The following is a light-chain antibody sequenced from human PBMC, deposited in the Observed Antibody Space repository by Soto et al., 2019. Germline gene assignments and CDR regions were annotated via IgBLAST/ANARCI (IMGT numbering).Light chain of an antibody. CDR1: SSDVGGYNY. Sequence: QSALTQPPSASGSPGQSVTISCTGTSSDVGGYNYVSWYQQHPGKAPKLMIYEVTKRPSGVPDRVSGSKSGNTASLTASGRQDEDEADYYCSSYAGSNIPVVFGGGTKLTVL. CDR3: SSYAGSNIPVV. V-gene: IGLV2-8*01. J-gene: IGLJ2*01. CDR2: EVT.